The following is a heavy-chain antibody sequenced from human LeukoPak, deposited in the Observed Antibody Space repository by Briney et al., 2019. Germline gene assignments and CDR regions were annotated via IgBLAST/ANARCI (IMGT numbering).Heavy chain of an antibody. V-gene: IGHV3-23*01. CDR2: ISGSGGST. CDR3: AKDVSLSSD. CDR1: GFTFSSYA. J-gene: IGHJ4*02. Sequence: GGSLRLSCAASGFTFSSYAMSWVRQAPGKGLEWVSAISGSGGSTYYADSVKGRSTISRDNSKNTLYLQMNSLRPEDTAVHYCAKDVSLSSDWGQGTLVTVSS.